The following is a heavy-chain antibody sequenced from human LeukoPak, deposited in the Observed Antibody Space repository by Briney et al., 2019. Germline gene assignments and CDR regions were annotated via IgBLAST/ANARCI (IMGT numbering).Heavy chain of an antibody. CDR2: IYTSGST. V-gene: IGHV4-4*07. J-gene: IGHJ4*02. D-gene: IGHD3-16*02. CDR3: ARDGLQGVWGSYRFDY. CDR1: GGSISSYY. Sequence: TSETLSLTCTVSGGSISSYYWSWIRQPAGKGLEWIGRIYTSGSTNYNPSLKSRVTMSVDTSKNQFSLKLSSVTAADTAVYYCARDGLQGVWGSYRFDYWGQGTLVTVSS.